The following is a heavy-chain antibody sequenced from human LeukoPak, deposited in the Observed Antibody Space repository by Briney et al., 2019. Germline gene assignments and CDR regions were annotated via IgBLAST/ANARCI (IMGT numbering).Heavy chain of an antibody. CDR1: GGSISSSSYY. CDR2: IYYSGST. V-gene: IGHV4-39*01. CDR3: ARITIFGVVIIPFDY. J-gene: IGHJ4*02. D-gene: IGHD3-3*01. Sequence: PSETLSLTCTVSGGSISSSSYYWGWIRQPPGKGLEWIGSIYYSGSTYYNPSLKSRVTISVDTSKNQFSLKLSSVTAADTAVYYCARITIFGVVIIPFDYWGQGTLVTVPS.